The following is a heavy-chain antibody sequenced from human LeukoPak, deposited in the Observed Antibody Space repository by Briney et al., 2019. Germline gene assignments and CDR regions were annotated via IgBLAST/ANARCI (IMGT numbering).Heavy chain of an antibody. CDR2: ISAYTGNT. V-gene: IGHV1-18*01. CDR1: AYTFTTYG. Sequence: GASVKVSCKASAYTFTTYGISWVRQAPGQGLEWMGWISAYTGNTNYAQNLQGRVTMTTDTSTTTAYMELRSLTSDDTAVYYCLRRIVGATGSDYWGQGTLVTVSS. CDR3: LRRIVGATGSDY. J-gene: IGHJ4*02. D-gene: IGHD1-26*01.